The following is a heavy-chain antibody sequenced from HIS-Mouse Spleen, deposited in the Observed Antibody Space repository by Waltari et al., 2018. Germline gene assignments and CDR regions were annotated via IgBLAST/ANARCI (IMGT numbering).Heavy chain of an antibody. Sequence: QVQLVQSGAEVKKPGASVKVSCKASGYTFTGYYMPWVRQAPGQGLEWMGWINPNSGGTNYAQKFQGRVTMTRDTSISTAYMELSRLRSDDTAVYYCARASDIVVVVAATGWFDPWGQGTLVTVSS. CDR2: INPNSGGT. V-gene: IGHV1-2*02. CDR3: ARASDIVVVVAATGWFDP. CDR1: GYTFTGYY. J-gene: IGHJ5*02. D-gene: IGHD2-15*01.